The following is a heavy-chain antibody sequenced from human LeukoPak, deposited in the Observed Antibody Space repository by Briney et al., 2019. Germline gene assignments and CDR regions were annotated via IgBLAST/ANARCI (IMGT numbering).Heavy chain of an antibody. CDR1: GFTFSSYS. CDR2: ISSSSSYI. D-gene: IGHD5-24*01. J-gene: IGHJ4*02. Sequence: GGSLRLSCAASGFTFSSYSMDWVRQAPGKGLEWVSSISSSSSYIYYADSVKGRFTISRDNAKKSLYLQMNSLRAEDTAVYYCARVGEKAFHLWPEIDYWGQGTLVTVSS. CDR3: ARVGEKAFHLWPEIDY. V-gene: IGHV3-21*01.